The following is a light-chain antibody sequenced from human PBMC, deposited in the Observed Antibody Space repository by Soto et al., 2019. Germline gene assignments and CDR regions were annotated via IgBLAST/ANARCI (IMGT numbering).Light chain of an antibody. CDR1: SSDVGSYNL. CDR3: CSYAGSSSVVV. J-gene: IGLJ2*01. V-gene: IGLV2-23*01. CDR2: EGS. Sequence: QSALTQPASVSGSPGQSITISCTGNSSDVGSYNLVSWYQQHPGKAPKLMIYEGSKRPSGVPNRFSGSKSGNTASLTITGLQAEDEADYYCCSYAGSSSVVVFGGGTKVTVL.